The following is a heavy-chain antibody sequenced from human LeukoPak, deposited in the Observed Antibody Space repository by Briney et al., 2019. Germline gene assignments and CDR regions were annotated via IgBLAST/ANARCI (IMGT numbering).Heavy chain of an antibody. CDR1: GGSFNGYY. CDR3: ARGDGRILDY. CDR2: INHSGST. Sequence: SETLSLTCAVYGGSFNGYYWSWIRQPPGKGLEWIGEINHSGSTNYNPSLKSRVTISVDTSKNQFSLRLSSVTAADTAVYYCARGDGRILDYWGQGTLVTVSS. V-gene: IGHV4-34*01. J-gene: IGHJ4*02.